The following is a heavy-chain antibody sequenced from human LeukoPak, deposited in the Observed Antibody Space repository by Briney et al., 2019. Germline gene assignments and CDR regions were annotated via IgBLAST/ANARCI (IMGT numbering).Heavy chain of an antibody. CDR3: ARDQDLRLGELSLWYYYYMDV. V-gene: IGHV3-7*01. CDR2: IKQDGSEK. Sequence: GGSLRLSCAASGFTFSSYWMSWVRQAPGKGLEWVANIKQDGSEKYYVDSVKGRFTISRDNAKNSLYLQMNSLRAEDTAVYYCARDQDLRLGELSLWYYYYMDVWGKGTTVTISS. CDR1: GFTFSSYW. J-gene: IGHJ6*03. D-gene: IGHD3-16*02.